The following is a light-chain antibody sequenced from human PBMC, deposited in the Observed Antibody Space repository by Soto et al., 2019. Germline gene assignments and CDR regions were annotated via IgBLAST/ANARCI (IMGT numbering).Light chain of an antibody. CDR2: HAS. V-gene: IGKV3-11*01. Sequence: ETVLTQSPATLSLSPGETATLSCRASEYVDIYLAWYQQKPGKAPRLLIYHASYRATRIPARFIGSGSGTDFSTTISSLQPAESLVYYCHQRYNCPPLTFGGGTKVEIK. J-gene: IGKJ4*01. CDR3: HQRYNCPPLT. CDR1: EYVDIY.